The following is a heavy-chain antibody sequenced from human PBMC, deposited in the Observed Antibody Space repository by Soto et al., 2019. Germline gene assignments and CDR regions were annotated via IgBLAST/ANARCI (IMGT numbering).Heavy chain of an antibody. J-gene: IGHJ4*02. D-gene: IGHD3-16*01. CDR2: LSSDGFGA. CDR1: GFSLSPYW. CDR3: ARDLGGPDY. Sequence: GGSLRLSXAASGFSLSPYWMHWVRQVPGRGLEWVARLSSDGFGAAYADSVKGRFFISRGIARNTLSLQMNSLRADDTAVYYCARDLGGPDYWGRGTSVTVSS. V-gene: IGHV3-74*03.